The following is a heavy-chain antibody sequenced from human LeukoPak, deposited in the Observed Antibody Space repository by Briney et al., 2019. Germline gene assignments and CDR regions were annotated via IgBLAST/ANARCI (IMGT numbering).Heavy chain of an antibody. Sequence: PGESLKISCKDSGYSFTTYWIGWVRQMPGKGLEWMGIIYPGDSYTRYSPSFQGQVTISADKSISTAYLQWSSLKASDTAMHYCARLIVVVTGRMYFDLWGRGTLVTVSS. CDR2: IYPGDSYT. J-gene: IGHJ2*01. D-gene: IGHD2-21*02. CDR3: ARLIVVVTGRMYFDL. V-gene: IGHV5-51*01. CDR1: GYSFTTYW.